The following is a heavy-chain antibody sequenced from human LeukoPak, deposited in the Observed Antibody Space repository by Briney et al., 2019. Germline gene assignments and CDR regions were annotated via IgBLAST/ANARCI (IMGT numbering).Heavy chain of an antibody. CDR3: ARDYLGAAGTIGY. V-gene: IGHV1-69*05. D-gene: IGHD6-13*01. Sequence: ASVKVSCKASGGTFSSYAISWVRQAPGRGLEWMGGIIPIFGTANYAQKFQGRVTITRDTSASTAYMELSSLRSEDTAVYYCARDYLGAAGTIGYWGQGTLVTVS. CDR2: IIPIFGTA. J-gene: IGHJ4*02. CDR1: GGTFSSYA.